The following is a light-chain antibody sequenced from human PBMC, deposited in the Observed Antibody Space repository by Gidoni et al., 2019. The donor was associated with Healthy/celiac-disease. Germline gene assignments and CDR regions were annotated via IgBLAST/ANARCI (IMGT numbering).Light chain of an antibody. J-gene: IGKJ1*01. CDR3: QQYNSWT. CDR1: QSISSW. Sequence: DIQMPQSPSTLSASVGDRVTITCRASQSISSWLAWYQQKPGKAPKLLIYDASSLESGVPSRFSGSGSGTEFTLTISSLQPDDFATYYCQQYNSWTFGQGTKVEIK. V-gene: IGKV1-5*01. CDR2: DAS.